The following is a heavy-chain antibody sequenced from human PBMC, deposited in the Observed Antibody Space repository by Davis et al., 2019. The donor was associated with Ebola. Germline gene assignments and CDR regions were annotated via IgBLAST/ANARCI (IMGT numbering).Heavy chain of an antibody. CDR1: GYIFTTYA. Sequence: ASVQVSCKASGYIFTTYAIHWVRQAPGQGLEWMGIINPSGGSTSYAQKFQGRVTMTRDTSTSTVYMELSSLRSEDTAVYYCARERPRYSSSWYYWFDPWGQGTLVTVSS. CDR2: INPSGGST. D-gene: IGHD6-13*01. V-gene: IGHV1-46*01. CDR3: ARERPRYSSSWYYWFDP. J-gene: IGHJ5*02.